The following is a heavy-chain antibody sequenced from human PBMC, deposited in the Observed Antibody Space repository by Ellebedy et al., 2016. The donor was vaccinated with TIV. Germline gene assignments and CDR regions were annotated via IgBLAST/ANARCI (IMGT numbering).Heavy chain of an antibody. D-gene: IGHD3-10*01. V-gene: IGHV1-3*04. CDR3: ARDWILLWLGTQQYGMDV. Sequence: AASVKVSCKASGYTFTSYALHWVRQAPGQRPEWMGWINTGNGNTKFSQKFQGRVTITMDTSASTAYMEMSSLRSEDTAVYYCARDWILLWLGTQQYGMDVWGQGTMVIVSS. J-gene: IGHJ6*02. CDR1: GYTFTSYA. CDR2: INTGNGNT.